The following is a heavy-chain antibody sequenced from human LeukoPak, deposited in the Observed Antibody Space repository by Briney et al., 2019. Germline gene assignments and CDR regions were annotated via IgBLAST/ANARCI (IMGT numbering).Heavy chain of an antibody. D-gene: IGHD2-21*02. V-gene: IGHV3-30-3*01. CDR1: GFTFSSYA. CDR3: ARSWVTDCSYVDY. CDR2: ISYDGSNK. J-gene: IGHJ4*02. Sequence: GGSLRLSCAASGFTFSSYAMHWVRQAPGKGLEWVAVISYDGSNKYYADSVKGRFTISRDNSKNTLYLQMNSLRAEDTAVYYCARSWVTDCSYVDYWGQGTLVTVSS.